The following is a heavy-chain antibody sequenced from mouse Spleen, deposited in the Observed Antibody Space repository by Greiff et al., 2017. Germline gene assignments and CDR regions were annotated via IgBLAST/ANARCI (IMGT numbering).Heavy chain of an antibody. J-gene: IGHJ4*01. D-gene: IGHD3-2*01. CDR2: IRSKSSNYAT. V-gene: IGHV10-3*01. Sequence: EVQGVESGGGLVQPKGSLKLSCAASGFTFNTYAMHWVRQAPGKGLEWVARIRSKSSNYATYYADSVKDRFTISRDDSQSMLYLQMNNLKTEDTAMYYCVREMVTARATRYYAMDYWGQGTSVTVSS. CDR3: VREMVTARATRYYAMDY. CDR1: GFTFNTYA.